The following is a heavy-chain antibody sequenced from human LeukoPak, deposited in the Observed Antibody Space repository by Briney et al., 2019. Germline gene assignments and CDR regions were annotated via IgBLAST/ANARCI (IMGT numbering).Heavy chain of an antibody. CDR2: ISSSGSTI. V-gene: IGHV3-48*03. Sequence: GGSLRLSCAASGFTFSSYEMNWVRQAPRKGLEWVSYISSSGSTIYYADSVKGRFTISRDNARNSLYLQMNSLRAEDTAVYYCARFSSDAFDIWGQGTMVTVSS. J-gene: IGHJ3*02. D-gene: IGHD3-10*01. CDR1: GFTFSSYE. CDR3: ARFSSDAFDI.